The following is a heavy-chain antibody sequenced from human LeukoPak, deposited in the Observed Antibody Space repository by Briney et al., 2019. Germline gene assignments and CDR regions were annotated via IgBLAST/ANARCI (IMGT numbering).Heavy chain of an antibody. CDR1: GVSISSYY. CDR2: IYYSENT. V-gene: IGHV4-59*01. Sequence: SETLSLTCTVSGVSISSYYWSWIRQPPGKGLEWIGYIYYSENTNYNSSLKSRVTISEDASKNQFSLNLTSVTAADTAVYYCAGGNFYDSSGHPYHFHYWGQGTLVTVPS. CDR3: AGGNFYDSSGHPYHFHY. D-gene: IGHD3-22*01. J-gene: IGHJ4*02.